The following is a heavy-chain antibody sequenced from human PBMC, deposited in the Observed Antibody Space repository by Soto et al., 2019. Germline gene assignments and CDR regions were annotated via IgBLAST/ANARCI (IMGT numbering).Heavy chain of an antibody. V-gene: IGHV1-8*01. CDR2: MHPYSGNT. CDR1: GYAFPSYH. Sequence: QVQLVQSGAEVKKPGASVKVSSKASGYAFPSYHISWVRQASGHGLEWMGWMHPYSGNTAYAQKFRGRLTMTTDSSTSTAYMELSSLTSEDTAVYFCAREQDYGDYGDYWGQGTLVTVSS. CDR3: AREQDYGDYGDY. D-gene: IGHD4-17*01. J-gene: IGHJ4*02.